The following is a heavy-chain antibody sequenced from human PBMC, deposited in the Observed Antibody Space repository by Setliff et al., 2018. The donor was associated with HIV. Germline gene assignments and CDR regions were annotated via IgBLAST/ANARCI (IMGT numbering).Heavy chain of an antibody. J-gene: IGHJ4*02. CDR3: TTGLPLFCSGGSCLFDF. Sequence: ASVKVSCKVSGFTLTELSMHWVRQAPGKGLEWMGSFNPEDGKTIYAQKFQGRVTMIEDTSTDTAYMELSSLRSEDTAVYYCTTGLPLFCSGGSCLFDFWGQGTLFTVS. D-gene: IGHD2-15*01. V-gene: IGHV1-24*01. CDR2: FNPEDGKT. CDR1: GFTLTELS.